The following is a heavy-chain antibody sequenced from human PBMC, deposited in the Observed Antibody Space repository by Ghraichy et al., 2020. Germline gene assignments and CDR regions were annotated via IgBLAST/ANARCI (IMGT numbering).Heavy chain of an antibody. J-gene: IGHJ4*02. V-gene: IGHV1-2*06. CDR2: INPNSGGT. CDR1: GYTFTGYY. D-gene: IGHD1-26*01. Sequence: ASVKVSCKASGYTFTGYYMHWVRQAPGQGLEWMGRINPNSGGTNYAQKFQGRVTMTRGTSISTAYLELSRLRSDDTSVYYCASRVGATTGFDYWGQGTLVTVSS. CDR3: ASRVGATTGFDY.